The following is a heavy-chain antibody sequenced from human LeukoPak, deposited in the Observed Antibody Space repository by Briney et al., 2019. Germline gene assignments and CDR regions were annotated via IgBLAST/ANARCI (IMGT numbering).Heavy chain of an antibody. CDR3: ATNYYDSSGHYSSRYYFDY. Sequence: SGRSLRLSCAASGFTFSSYVMHWVRQAPGKGLEGVAVIWYDGSNKYYADSVKGRFTISRDNSKNTLYLQLNRLRAEDKAVYYCATNYYDSSGHYSSRYYFDYWGQGTLVTVSS. CDR1: GFTFSSYV. J-gene: IGHJ4*02. CDR2: IWYDGSNK. V-gene: IGHV3-33*01. D-gene: IGHD3-22*01.